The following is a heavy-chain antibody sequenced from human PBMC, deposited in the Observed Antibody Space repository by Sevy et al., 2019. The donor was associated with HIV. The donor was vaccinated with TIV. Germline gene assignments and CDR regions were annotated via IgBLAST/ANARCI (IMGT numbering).Heavy chain of an antibody. CDR1: GYTLTKLA. J-gene: IGHJ4*02. V-gene: IGHV1-24*01. CDR3: AITKDYYDNSGSPFDY. D-gene: IGHD3-22*01. CDR2: FDPEDGET. Sequence: ASVKVSCKVSGYTLTKLAMHWVRQAPGKGLEWMGTFDPEDGETIYAQKFQGRVTMTEDTSIDTTYMELGSLRSEDTAVFYCAITKDYYDNSGSPFDYWGQGTLVTVSS.